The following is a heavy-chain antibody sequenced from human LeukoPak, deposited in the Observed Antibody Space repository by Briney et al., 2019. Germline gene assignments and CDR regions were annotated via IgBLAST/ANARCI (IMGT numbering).Heavy chain of an antibody. CDR1: GGSINNNIHY. J-gene: IGHJ6*03. Sequence: SKTLSLTCTVSGGSINNNIHYWGWVRQPPGKGLEWIGTIFYSGQTYYNPSLKSRVTISVDTSKNQFSLKLRSVTAADTAVYYCARGGYGSGHYYYYYMDACGKGTTVTISS. D-gene: IGHD3-10*01. CDR2: IFYSGQT. V-gene: IGHV4-39*07. CDR3: ARGGYGSGHYYYYYMDA.